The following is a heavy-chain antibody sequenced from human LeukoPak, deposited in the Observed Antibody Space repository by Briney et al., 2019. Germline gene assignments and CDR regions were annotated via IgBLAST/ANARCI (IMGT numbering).Heavy chain of an antibody. D-gene: IGHD6-6*01. J-gene: IGHJ4*02. Sequence: GGSLRLSGAASGFTFSGNAMSWVRQAPGKGLEWVSAISGSGGSTYYADSVKGRFTISRDNSKNTLYLQMNSLRAEDTAVYYCAKDLRLVQDYWGQGTLVTVSS. CDR3: AKDLRLVQDY. CDR1: GFTFSGNA. CDR2: ISGSGGST. V-gene: IGHV3-23*01.